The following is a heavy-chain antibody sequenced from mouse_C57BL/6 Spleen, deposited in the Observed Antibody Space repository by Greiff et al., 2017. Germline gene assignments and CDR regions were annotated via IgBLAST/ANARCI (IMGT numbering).Heavy chain of an antibody. V-gene: IGHV1-69*01. Sequence: VQLQQSGAELVMPGASVKLSCKASGYTFTSYWMHWVKQRPGQGLEWIGEIDPSDSYTNYNQKFKGKSTLTVDKSSSTAYMQLSSLTSEDSAVYYCARGVYYGSSYAMDYWGQGTSVTVSS. CDR2: IDPSDSYT. CDR3: ARGVYYGSSYAMDY. J-gene: IGHJ4*01. D-gene: IGHD1-1*01. CDR1: GYTFTSYW.